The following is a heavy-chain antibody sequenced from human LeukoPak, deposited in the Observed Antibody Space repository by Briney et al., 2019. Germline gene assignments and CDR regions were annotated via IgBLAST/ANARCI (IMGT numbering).Heavy chain of an antibody. V-gene: IGHV3-7*01. Sequence: TRGSLRLSCAASSFTFSRYWMSWVRQAPGKGLEWVANINEGANAKYYVDSVKGRFTISRDNAKNSLYLQMNSLRVEDTAVYYCARVGYNDYDLDYWGQGALVTVSS. J-gene: IGHJ4*02. CDR1: SFTFSRYW. CDR2: INEGANAK. CDR3: ARVGYNDYDLDY. D-gene: IGHD5-12*01.